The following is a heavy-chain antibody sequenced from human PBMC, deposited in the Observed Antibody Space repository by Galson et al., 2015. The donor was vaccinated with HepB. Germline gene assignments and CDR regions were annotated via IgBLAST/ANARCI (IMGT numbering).Heavy chain of an antibody. V-gene: IGHV3-33*08. D-gene: IGHD3-22*01. CDR3: ASDTYYYDSSGYFDAFDI. CDR1: GFTFSSYG. J-gene: IGHJ3*02. Sequence: SLRLSCAASGFTFSSYGMHWVRQAPGKGLEWVAVIWYDGSNKYYADSVKSRFTISRDNSKNTLYLQMNSLRAEDTAVYYCASDTYYYDSSGYFDAFDIWGQGTMVTVSS. CDR2: IWYDGSNK.